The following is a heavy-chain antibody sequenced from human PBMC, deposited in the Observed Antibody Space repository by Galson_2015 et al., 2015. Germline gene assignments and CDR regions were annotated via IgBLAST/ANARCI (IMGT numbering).Heavy chain of an antibody. Sequence: SLRLSCAASGFTFSSYGMHWVRQAPGKGLEWVAVIWYDGSNKYYADSVKGRFTISRDNSKNTLYLQMNSLRAEDTAVYYCARATLWFGGNYGMDVWGQGTTVTVSS. CDR1: GFTFSSYG. CDR2: IWYDGSNK. V-gene: IGHV3-33*01. CDR3: ARATLWFGGNYGMDV. J-gene: IGHJ6*02. D-gene: IGHD3-10*01.